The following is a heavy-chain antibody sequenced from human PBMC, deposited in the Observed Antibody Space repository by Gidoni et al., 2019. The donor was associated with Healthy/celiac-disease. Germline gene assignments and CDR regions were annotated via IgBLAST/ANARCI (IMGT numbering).Heavy chain of an antibody. V-gene: IGHV3-30*18. J-gene: IGHJ4*02. D-gene: IGHD4-4*01. CDR2: ISYDGSNK. CDR3: AKDSDYSNPYYFDY. CDR1: GFTFSSYG. Sequence: QVQLVESGVGVVQPGSSLRLSCAASGFTFSSYGMHWVRQAPGKGLEWVAVISYDGSNKYYADSVKGRFTISRDNSKNTLYLQMNSLRAEDTAVYYCAKDSDYSNPYYFDYWGQGTLVTVSS.